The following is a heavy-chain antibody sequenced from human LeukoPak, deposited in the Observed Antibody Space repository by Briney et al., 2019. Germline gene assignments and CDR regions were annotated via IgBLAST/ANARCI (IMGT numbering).Heavy chain of an antibody. CDR3: ARDRLLEDRDYSYYYYYMDV. CDR1: GFPFSDYY. CDR2: ISSSGSTI. Sequence: PGGPLRLSCAASGFPFSDYYMSWIRQAPGKGLEWVSYISSSGSTIYYADSVKGRFTISRDNAKNSLYLQMNSLRAEDTAVYHCARDRLLEDRDYSYYYYYMDVWGKGTTVTVSS. V-gene: IGHV3-11*04. J-gene: IGHJ6*03. D-gene: IGHD3-16*01.